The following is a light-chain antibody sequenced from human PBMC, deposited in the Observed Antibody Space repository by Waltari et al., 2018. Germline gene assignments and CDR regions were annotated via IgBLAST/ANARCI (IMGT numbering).Light chain of an antibody. CDR1: TXXXXXXXX. V-gene: IGLV7-46*01. CDR2: DTS. CDR3: LRWYSGARWV. Sequence: QAVVTQEPSLTVSPGXTVTLTXXXXTXXXXXXXXXXRFQQKPGQVPRTLIYDTSNTPSWTPARFSGSLLGGKAALTLSGAQPEDEAEYYCLRWYSGARWVFGGGTKLSVL. J-gene: IGLJ3*02.